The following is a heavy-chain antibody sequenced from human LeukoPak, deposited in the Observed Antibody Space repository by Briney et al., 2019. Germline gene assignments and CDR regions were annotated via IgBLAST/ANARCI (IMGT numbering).Heavy chain of an antibody. J-gene: IGHJ4*02. D-gene: IGHD6-19*01. CDR2: ISSSGSTI. V-gene: IGHV3-48*03. Sequence: GGSLRLSCAASGFTFSSYEMNWVRQAPGKGLEWVSYISSSGSTIYYADSVKGRFTISRDNAKNSLYLQMNSLRAEDTAVYYCARGSGAVAGTEFDYWGQGTQVTVSS. CDR1: GFTFSSYE. CDR3: ARGSGAVAGTEFDY.